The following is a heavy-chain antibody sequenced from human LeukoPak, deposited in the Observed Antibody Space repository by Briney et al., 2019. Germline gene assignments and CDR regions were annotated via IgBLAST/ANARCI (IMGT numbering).Heavy chain of an antibody. Sequence: GGSLTLSCAASGFTVSSNYMSWVRQAAGKGLEWVSVIYSGGSRYYADSVKGRFTISRDNTKNTMYLQMNNLRADDTAVYYCARDIYATVTRGYYYYYMDVWGKGTTVTISS. V-gene: IGHV3-53*01. CDR3: ARDIYATVTRGYYYYYMDV. CDR2: IYSGGSR. J-gene: IGHJ6*03. D-gene: IGHD4-17*01. CDR1: GFTVSSNY.